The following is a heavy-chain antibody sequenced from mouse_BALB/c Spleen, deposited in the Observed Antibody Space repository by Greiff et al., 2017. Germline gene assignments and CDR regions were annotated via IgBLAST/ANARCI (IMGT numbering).Heavy chain of an antibody. CDR2: IYPGSGST. D-gene: IGHD2-4*01. J-gene: IGHJ3*01. V-gene: IGHV1S22*01. CDR3: TRSDDYGHFAY. Sequence: KQPGSELVRPGASVKLSCKASGYTFTSYWMHWVKQRPGQGLEWIGNIYPGSGSTNYDEKFKSKATLTVDTSSSTAYMQLSSLTSEDSAVYYCTRSDDYGHFAYWGQGTLVTVSA. CDR1: GYTFTSYW.